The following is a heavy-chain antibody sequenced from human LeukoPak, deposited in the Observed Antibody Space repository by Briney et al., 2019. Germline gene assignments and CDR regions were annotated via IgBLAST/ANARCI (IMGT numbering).Heavy chain of an antibody. CDR3: ARVVKRGYNWFDP. CDR1: GYTFTSYD. D-gene: IGHD3-22*01. Sequence: ASVKVSCKASGYTFTSYDINWVRQATGQGLEWMGWMNPNSGNTGYAQKIQGRVTITRNTSISTAYMELSSLRSEDTAVYYCARVVKRGYNWFDPWGQGTLVTVSS. V-gene: IGHV1-8*03. CDR2: MNPNSGNT. J-gene: IGHJ5*02.